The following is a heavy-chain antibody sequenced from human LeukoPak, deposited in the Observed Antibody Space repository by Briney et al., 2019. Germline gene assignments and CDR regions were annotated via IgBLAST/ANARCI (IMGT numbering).Heavy chain of an antibody. CDR3: ASSGSYRFDY. Sequence: PGGSLRLSCAASGFTFNIYSMHWVRQAPGKGLEWVAIISYDGSKKYYADSVKGRFTISRDNAKNSLYLQMNSLRDEDTAVYYCASSGSYRFDYWGQGTLVTVSS. CDR2: ISYDGSKK. J-gene: IGHJ4*02. V-gene: IGHV3-30-3*01. D-gene: IGHD1-26*01. CDR1: GFTFNIYS.